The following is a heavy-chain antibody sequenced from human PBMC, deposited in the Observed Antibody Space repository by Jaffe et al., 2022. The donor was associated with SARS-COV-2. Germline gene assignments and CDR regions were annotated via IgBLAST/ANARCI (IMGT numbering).Heavy chain of an antibody. J-gene: IGHJ4*02. D-gene: IGHD1-26*01. CDR2: LYYSGST. CDR3: ARHLVGAPLDY. CDR1: GGSISSNNYY. Sequence: QLQLQESGPGLVKPSETLSLTCTVSGGSISSNNYYWGWIRQPPGKGLEWIGSLYYSGSTYYNPSLKSRVTISVDTSKNQFSLKLSSVTAADTAVYYCARHLVGAPLDYWGQGTLVTVSS. V-gene: IGHV4-39*01.